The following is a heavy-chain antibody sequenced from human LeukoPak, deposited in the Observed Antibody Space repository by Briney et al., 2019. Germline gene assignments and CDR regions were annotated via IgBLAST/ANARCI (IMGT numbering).Heavy chain of an antibody. CDR1: GGSISSSSYY. J-gene: IGHJ4*02. CDR3: ATLQSSGYDYSDY. CDR2: IYYSGST. D-gene: IGHD3-22*01. Sequence: SETLSLTCTVSGGSISSSSYYWGWIRQPPGKGLEWIGSIYYSGSTYYNPSLKSRVTISVDTSKNQFSLKLTSVTAADTAVYYCATLQSSGYDYSDYWGQGILVTVSS. V-gene: IGHV4-39*01.